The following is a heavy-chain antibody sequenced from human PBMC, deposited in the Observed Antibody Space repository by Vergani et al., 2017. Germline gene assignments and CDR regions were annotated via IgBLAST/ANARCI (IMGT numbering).Heavy chain of an antibody. V-gene: IGHV5-51*01. CDR3: ARHTTYTDS. J-gene: IGHJ4*02. D-gene: IGHD1-1*01. Sequence: EVELVKSGPEMRKPGESLKISCKGSEYSFGNYWIGWARQMPGKGLDWMGIIYPADSDTRYSPSFQGQVTISADKSISTAFLQWDSLKASDTALYYCARHTTYTDSWGQGTLVTVSS. CDR1: EYSFGNYW. CDR2: IYPADSDT.